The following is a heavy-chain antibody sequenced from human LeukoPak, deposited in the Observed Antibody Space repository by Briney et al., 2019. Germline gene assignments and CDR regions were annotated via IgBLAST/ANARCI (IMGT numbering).Heavy chain of an antibody. CDR2: ISGSGGST. J-gene: IGHJ5*02. V-gene: IGHV3-23*01. D-gene: IGHD3-9*01. CDR3: AKEQRRYFDWLTDNWFDP. CDR1: GFTFSSYG. Sequence: QPGGSLRLSCAASGFTFSSYGMSWVRQAPGKGLEWVSAISGSGGSTYYADSVKGRFTISRDNSKNTLYLQLNSLRAEDTAVYYCAKEQRRYFDWLTDNWFDPWGQGTLVTVSS.